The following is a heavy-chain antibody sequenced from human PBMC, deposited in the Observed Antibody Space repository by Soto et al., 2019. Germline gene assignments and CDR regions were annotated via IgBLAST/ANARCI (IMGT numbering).Heavy chain of an antibody. V-gene: IGHV4-34*01. J-gene: IGHJ6*02. D-gene: IGHD2-21*02. Sequence: SETLSLTCAVYGGSFSCYYWSWMRQAPGKGLEWIGKINHSGSTNYNPSLKSRVTISVDTSKNQFSLRLSSVTAADPAVYYCAREGVDCGGDCYGDYYYGMDVWGQGTTVTVSS. CDR3: AREGVDCGGDCYGDYYYGMDV. CDR2: INHSGST. CDR1: GGSFSCYY.